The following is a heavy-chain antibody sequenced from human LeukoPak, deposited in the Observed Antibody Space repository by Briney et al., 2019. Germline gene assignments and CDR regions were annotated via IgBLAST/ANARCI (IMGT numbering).Heavy chain of an antibody. D-gene: IGHD3-22*01. Sequence: ASVKVSCKASGYTFTSYDINWVRQATGQGLEWMGWMNPNSGNTGYAQKFQGRVTMTRNTSISTAYMELSSLRSEDTAVYYCARDEGAYYYDSSGYDYWGQGTLVTVSS. CDR3: ARDEGAYYYDSSGYDY. CDR2: MNPNSGNT. CDR1: GYTFTSYD. J-gene: IGHJ4*02. V-gene: IGHV1-8*01.